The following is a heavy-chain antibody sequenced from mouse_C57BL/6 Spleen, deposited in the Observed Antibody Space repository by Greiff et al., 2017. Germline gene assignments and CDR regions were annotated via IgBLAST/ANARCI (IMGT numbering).Heavy chain of an antibody. D-gene: IGHD6-1*01. CDR1: GFNIQNTY. J-gene: IGHJ3*01. Sequence: EVQLQQSVAELVRPGASVKLSCTASGFNIQNTYMHWVKQRPEQGLEWIGRIDPANGNTKYAPKFQGKATITADTSSNTAYLQLSSLTSEDTAIYYCARFPLFAYWGQGTLVTVSA. CDR2: IDPANGNT. CDR3: ARFPLFAY. V-gene: IGHV14-3*01.